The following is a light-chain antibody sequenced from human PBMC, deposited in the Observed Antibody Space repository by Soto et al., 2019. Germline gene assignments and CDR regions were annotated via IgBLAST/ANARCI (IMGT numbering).Light chain of an antibody. CDR3: QQYQTYSRT. CDR1: QSINPW. Sequence: DIQMTQSPSTVSASVGDRIIITCRASQSINPWLAWYRQRPGEAPQLLIYDCSTLAMGVPSRFSGSGSGTDFTLSISRLQPDDSATFYCQQYQTYSRTFGQGTKVEVK. J-gene: IGKJ1*01. CDR2: DCS. V-gene: IGKV1-5*01.